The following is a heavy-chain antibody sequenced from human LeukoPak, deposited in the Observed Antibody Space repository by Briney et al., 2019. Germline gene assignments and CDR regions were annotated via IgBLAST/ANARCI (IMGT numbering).Heavy chain of an antibody. J-gene: IGHJ4*02. V-gene: IGHV3-23*01. CDR2: IFGSGGSA. CDR3: ATQNFDY. CDR1: GFTFGSYA. Sequence: PGGSLRLSCAASGFTFGSYAMYWVRQAPGKGLEWVSGIFGSGGSAHYADSVKGRFTLSRDNSKSTLSLQMNSLRADDTAVYYCATQNFDYWGQGTLVTVSS.